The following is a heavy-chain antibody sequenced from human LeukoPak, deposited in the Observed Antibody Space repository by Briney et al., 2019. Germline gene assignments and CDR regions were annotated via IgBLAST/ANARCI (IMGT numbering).Heavy chain of an antibody. J-gene: IGHJ4*02. Sequence: SETLSLTCTVSGGSISSSSYYWGWIRQPPGKGLEWIGSSYYSGSTYYNPSLKSRVTISVDTSKNQFSLKLSSVTAADTAVYYCATVGQQLALDYWGQGTLVTVSS. D-gene: IGHD6-13*01. V-gene: IGHV4-39*01. CDR3: ATVGQQLALDY. CDR2: SYYSGST. CDR1: GGSISSSSYY.